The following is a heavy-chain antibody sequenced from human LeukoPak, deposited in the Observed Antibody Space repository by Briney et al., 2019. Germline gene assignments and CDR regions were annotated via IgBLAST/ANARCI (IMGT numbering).Heavy chain of an antibody. CDR1: GFTFNRFY. Sequence: GGSLRLSCSASGFTFNRFYLHWVRQAPGKGLVWVSHINSDGSWTSYADSVKGRFTISKDNAKNTVYLQMNNLRVEDTAVYYCVSFYETYWGRGTLVTVSS. D-gene: IGHD2-2*01. V-gene: IGHV3-74*01. CDR3: VSFYETY. J-gene: IGHJ4*02. CDR2: INSDGSWT.